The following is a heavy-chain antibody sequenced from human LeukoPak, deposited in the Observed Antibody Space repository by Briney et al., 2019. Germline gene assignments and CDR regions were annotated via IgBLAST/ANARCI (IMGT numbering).Heavy chain of an antibody. CDR3: STISRDCSVGTCYGGDWFSDL. Sequence: GGSLRLSCAASGFTFSSYSMNWVRQAPGKGLEWVGRLKSKTYGGTTDYPAPVKGRFTISRDDSKNTLYLQMNSLKTEDTAVYYCSTISRDCSVGTCYGGDWFSDLWGRGTLVTVSS. V-gene: IGHV3-15*01. J-gene: IGHJ2*01. CDR1: GFTFSSYS. CDR2: LKSKTYGGTT. D-gene: IGHD2-15*01.